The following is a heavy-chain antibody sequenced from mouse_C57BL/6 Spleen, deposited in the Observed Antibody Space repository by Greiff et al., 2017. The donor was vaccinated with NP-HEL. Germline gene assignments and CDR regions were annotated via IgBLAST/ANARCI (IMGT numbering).Heavy chain of an antibody. Sequence: QVQLQQSGPGLVAPSQSLSITCTVSGFSLTSYAISWVRQPPGKGLEWLGVIWTGGGTNNNSAHKSRPSISKDNSKSQVFLKLNSLQTDDTARYYCARKGGSPRDAMDYWGQGTSVTVSS. V-gene: IGHV2-9-1*01. CDR1: GFSLTSYA. CDR3: ARKGGSPRDAMDY. J-gene: IGHJ4*01. CDR2: IWTGGGT.